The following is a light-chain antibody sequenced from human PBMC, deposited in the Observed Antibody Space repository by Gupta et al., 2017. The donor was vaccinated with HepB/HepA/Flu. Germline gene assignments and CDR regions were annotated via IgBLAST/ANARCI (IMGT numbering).Light chain of an antibody. CDR1: QSVSSN. CDR2: GDS. Sequence: EIVTTQSPATLPVAPGERATRSCRASQSVSSNLAWYQQKPGLAPRLLIYGDSTRATGILARLSRRAPGTALTLTISSLPSEGFAVSYCQQDNNWPLTFGRGTKVEIK. CDR3: QQDNNWPLT. J-gene: IGKJ4*01. V-gene: IGKV3-15*01.